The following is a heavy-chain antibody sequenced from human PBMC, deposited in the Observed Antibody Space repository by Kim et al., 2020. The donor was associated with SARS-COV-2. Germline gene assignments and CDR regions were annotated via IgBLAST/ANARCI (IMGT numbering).Heavy chain of an antibody. D-gene: IGHD5-12*01. J-gene: IGHJ4*02. CDR3: AKPRGYSAYFFYT. CDR2: INPRGGDT. V-gene: IGHV1-46*01. CDR1: ESTFIKYY. Sequence: ASVKVSCKASESTFIKYYLHWVRQAPGQGLEWMGVINPRGGDTTYAQTFQGRVIMTRDSSINTVFMELSNLRSDDTAVYYCAKPRGYSAYFFYTWGQGAL.